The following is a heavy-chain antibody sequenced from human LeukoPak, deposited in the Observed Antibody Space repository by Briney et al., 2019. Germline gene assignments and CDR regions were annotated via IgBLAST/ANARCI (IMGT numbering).Heavy chain of an antibody. CDR3: ASEGDCTNGVCYYYFDY. V-gene: IGHV1-2*02. CDR2: INPNSGGT. D-gene: IGHD2-8*01. CDR1: GYTFTGYY. J-gene: IGHJ4*02. Sequence: ASVKVSCKASGYTFTGYYMHWVRQAPGQGLEWMGWINPNSGGTNYAQKFQGRVTMTRDTSISTAYMELSRLRSDDTAVYYCASEGDCTNGVCYYYFDYWGQGTLVTVSS.